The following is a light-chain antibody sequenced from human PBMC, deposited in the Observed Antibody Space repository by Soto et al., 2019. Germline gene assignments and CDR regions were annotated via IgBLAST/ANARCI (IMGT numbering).Light chain of an antibody. CDR2: NTS. CDR3: QHYGGSFI. Sequence: DIVLTQSPGPLALSPGKKDTVSCRVSQSINSKSLVWYQRKFGQAPRLLIYNTSSRATGIPDRFSGSGSGTDFTLSISRLEPEDFAVYYCQHYGGSFIFGPGTKVD. J-gene: IGKJ3*01. V-gene: IGKV3-20*01. CDR1: QSINSKS.